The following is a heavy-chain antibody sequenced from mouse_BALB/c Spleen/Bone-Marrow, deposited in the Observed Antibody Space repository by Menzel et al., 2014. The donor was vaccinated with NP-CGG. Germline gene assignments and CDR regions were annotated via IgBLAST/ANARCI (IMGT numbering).Heavy chain of an antibody. J-gene: IGHJ4*01. Sequence: QVHVKQSGAELAKPGASVKMSCKASGYTFTSYWMHWVKQRPGQGLGWIGYINPSTGYTEYNQKFKDKATLTADKSSSTAYMQLSSLTSEDSAVYYCARQITTVDYAMDYWGQGTSVTVSS. CDR1: GYTFTSYW. D-gene: IGHD1-1*01. CDR2: INPSTGYT. CDR3: ARQITTVDYAMDY. V-gene: IGHV1-7*01.